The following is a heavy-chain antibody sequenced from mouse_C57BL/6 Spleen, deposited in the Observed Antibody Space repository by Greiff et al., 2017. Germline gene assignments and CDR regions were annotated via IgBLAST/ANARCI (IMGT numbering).Heavy chain of an antibody. J-gene: IGHJ4*01. CDR2: IDPNSGGT. CDR1: GYTFTSYW. CDR3: AREGYYSNYVEVYYAMDY. V-gene: IGHV1-72*01. D-gene: IGHD2-5*01. Sequence: VQLQQPGAELVKPGASVKLSCKASGYTFTSYWMHWVKQRPGRGLEWIGRIDPNSGGTKYNEKFKSKATLTVDKPSSTAYMQLSSLTSEDSAVYYCAREGYYSNYVEVYYAMDYWGQGTSVTVSS.